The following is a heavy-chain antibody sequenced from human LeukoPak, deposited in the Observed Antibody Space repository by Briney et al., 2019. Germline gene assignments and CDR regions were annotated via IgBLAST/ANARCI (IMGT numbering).Heavy chain of an antibody. CDR2: INPNSGGA. CDR1: GYTFTGYY. CDR3: ARRAVYYYYGMDV. D-gene: IGHD6-25*01. J-gene: IGHJ6*02. Sequence: ASVKVSCKASGYTFTGYYIHWVRQGPGQGLEWMGWINPNSGGANYAQKFQGRVTMARDTSISTAYMELTRLNSDDTAVYYCARRAVYYYYGMDVWGRGSTVTVSS. V-gene: IGHV1-2*02.